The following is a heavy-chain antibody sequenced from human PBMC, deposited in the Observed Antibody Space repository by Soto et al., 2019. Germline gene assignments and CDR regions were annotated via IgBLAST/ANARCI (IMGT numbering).Heavy chain of an antibody. CDR3: ARAAAGTFIDY. V-gene: IGHV1-69*02. D-gene: IGHD6-13*01. CDR2: IIPILGIA. J-gene: IGHJ4*02. CDR1: GGSFSSYT. Sequence: SVKVSCKASGGSFSSYTISWVRQAPGQGLEWMGRIIPILGIANYAQKFQGRVTITADKSTSTAYMELSSLRSEDTAVYYCARAAAGTFIDYWGQGTLVTVSS.